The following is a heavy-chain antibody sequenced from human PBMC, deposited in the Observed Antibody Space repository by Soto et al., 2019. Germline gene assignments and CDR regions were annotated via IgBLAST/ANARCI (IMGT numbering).Heavy chain of an antibody. CDR3: ARDYSGYHGSGRYYPDY. CDR1: GFTFSDYS. D-gene: IGHD3-10*01. V-gene: IGHV3-48*02. CDR2: ISGSSNTI. Sequence: EVQLVESGGGLVQPGGSLRLSCAASGFTFSDYSMDWVRQTPEKGLEWVSYISGSSNTIYYADSVKGRFTVSRDNAKNSLYLQMNSLRDEDTAVYYCARDYSGYHGSGRYYPDYWGQGTLVTVSS. J-gene: IGHJ4*02.